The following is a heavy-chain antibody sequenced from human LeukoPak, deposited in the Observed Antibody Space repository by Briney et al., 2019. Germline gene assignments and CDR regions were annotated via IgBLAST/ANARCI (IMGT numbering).Heavy chain of an antibody. CDR2: INHSGST. V-gene: IGHV4-34*01. D-gene: IGHD6-13*01. CDR1: GGSFSGYY. J-gene: IGHJ5*02. Sequence: PSETLSLTCAVYGGSFSGYYWSWIRQPPGKGLEWIGEINHSGSTNYNPSLKSRVTISVDTSKNQFSLKLSSVTAADTAVYYCARRYSSSWKDGNWFDPWGQGTLVTVSS. CDR3: ARRYSSSWKDGNWFDP.